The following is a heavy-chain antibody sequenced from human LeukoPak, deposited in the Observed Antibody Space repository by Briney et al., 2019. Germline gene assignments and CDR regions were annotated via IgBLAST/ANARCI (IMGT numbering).Heavy chain of an antibody. Sequence: SETLSLTCTVSGYSISSGYYWGWIRQPPGKGLEWIGSIYHSGSTYYNPSLKSRVTISVDTSKNQFSLKVSSVTAADTAVYYCARTMNGAFDIWGQGTMVTVSS. CDR3: ARTMNGAFDI. D-gene: IGHD3-22*01. J-gene: IGHJ3*02. CDR1: GYSISSGYY. CDR2: IYHSGST. V-gene: IGHV4-38-2*02.